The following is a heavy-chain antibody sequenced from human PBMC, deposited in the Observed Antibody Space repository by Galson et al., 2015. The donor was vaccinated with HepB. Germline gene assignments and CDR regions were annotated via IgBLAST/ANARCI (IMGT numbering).Heavy chain of an antibody. Sequence: SVKVSCKASGYTSTTYYIHWVRQAPGQGLEWMGMIYPSGVRTTYARKFQGRVVVTRDTSTRTVYMERSSLRSEDTAVYYCASSPRGIYDAFDIWGQGTMVTVSS. D-gene: IGHD1-1*01. J-gene: IGHJ3*02. V-gene: IGHV1-46*01. CDR3: ASSPRGIYDAFDI. CDR1: GYTSTTYY. CDR2: IYPSGVRT.